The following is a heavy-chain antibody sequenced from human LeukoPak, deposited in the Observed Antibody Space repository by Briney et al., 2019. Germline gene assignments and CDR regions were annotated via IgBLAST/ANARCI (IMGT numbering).Heavy chain of an antibody. V-gene: IGHV3-21*01. CDR1: GFTFSSYS. CDR2: ISSSSSYI. D-gene: IGHD6-19*01. Sequence: GGSLRLSCAASGFTFSSYSMNWVRQAPGKGLEWVSSISSSSSYIYYADSVKGRFTISRDNAKNSLYLQMNSLRAEDTAVYYCARELGGRWLPPALYSSGWCGDPVWGQGTLVTASS. CDR3: ARELGGRWLPPALYSSGWCGDPV. J-gene: IGHJ4*02.